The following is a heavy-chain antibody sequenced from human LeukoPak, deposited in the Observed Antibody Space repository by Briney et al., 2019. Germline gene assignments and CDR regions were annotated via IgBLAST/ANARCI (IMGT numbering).Heavy chain of an antibody. CDR3: ARSHVVAVTGFAFDI. CDR1: GGSISSSSYY. Sequence: SETLSLTCTVSGGSISSSSYYWGWIRQSPGKGLEWIGSIYYSGNTYYNPSLNSRVTITVDTSKNQFSLQLSSVTAADTTVYYCARSHVVAVTGFAFDIWGQGTLVTVSS. J-gene: IGHJ3*02. CDR2: IYYSGNT. D-gene: IGHD2-21*02. V-gene: IGHV4-39*01.